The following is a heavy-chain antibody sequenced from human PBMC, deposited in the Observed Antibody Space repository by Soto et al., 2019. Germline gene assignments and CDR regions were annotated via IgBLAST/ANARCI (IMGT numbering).Heavy chain of an antibody. V-gene: IGHV3-23*01. Sequence: EVQLLESGGGLVQPGGSLRLSCAASGFTFSSYARSWVRQAPGKGLEWVSAISGSGGSTYYADSVKGRFTISRDNSKNTLYLQMNSLRAEDTAVYYCAKDPKQQLEPGWFDPWGQGTLVTVSS. CDR3: AKDPKQQLEPGWFDP. CDR2: ISGSGGST. CDR1: GFTFSSYA. J-gene: IGHJ5*02. D-gene: IGHD6-13*01.